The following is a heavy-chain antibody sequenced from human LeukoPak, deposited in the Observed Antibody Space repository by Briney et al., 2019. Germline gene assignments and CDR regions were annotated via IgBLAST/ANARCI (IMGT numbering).Heavy chain of an antibody. CDR2: ISGSGGST. Sequence: GGSLRLSCAASGFTFSSYAMSWVRQAPGKGLEWVSAISGSGGSTYYADSVKGRFTISRDNSKNTLYLQMNSLRAEDTAVYYCAKLGILTGLYGMDVWGQGTTVTVSS. D-gene: IGHD3-9*01. V-gene: IGHV3-23*01. CDR1: GFTFSSYA. J-gene: IGHJ6*02. CDR3: AKLGILTGLYGMDV.